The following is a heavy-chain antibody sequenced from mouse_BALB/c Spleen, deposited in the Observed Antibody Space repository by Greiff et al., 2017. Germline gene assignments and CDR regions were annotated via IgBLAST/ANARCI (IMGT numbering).Heavy chain of an antibody. V-gene: IGHV1-7*01. CDR3: ARPLFLY. J-gene: IGHJ3*01. D-gene: IGHD6-5*01. CDR2: INPSTGYT. CDR1: GYTFTSYW. Sequence: QVQLQQSGAELAKPGASVKMSCKASGYTFTSYWMHWVKQRPGQGLEWIGYINPSTGYTEYNQKFKDKATLTADKSSSTAYMQLSSLTSEDSAVYYCARPLFLYWGQGTLVTVSA.